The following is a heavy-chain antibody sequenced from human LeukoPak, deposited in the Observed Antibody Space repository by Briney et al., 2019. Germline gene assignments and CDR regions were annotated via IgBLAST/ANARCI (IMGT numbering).Heavy chain of an antibody. D-gene: IGHD3-9*01. V-gene: IGHV4-39*01. Sequence: SETLSLTCTVPGGSITSSLYYWAWIRQTPGEGLEWIGTIQYSGSTYYNPSLRSRVTISADTSKNQFSLRLNSVTAADMAVYYCARHGPRLRSFDSLLYFDTWGQGTPGTVSS. CDR3: ARHGPRLRSFDSLLYFDT. CDR1: GGSITSSLYY. J-gene: IGHJ4*02. CDR2: IQYSGST.